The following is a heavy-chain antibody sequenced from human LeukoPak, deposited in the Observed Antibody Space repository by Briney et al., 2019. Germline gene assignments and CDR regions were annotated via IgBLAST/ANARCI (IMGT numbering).Heavy chain of an antibody. CDR1: GFTFSSYA. J-gene: IGHJ1*01. Sequence: QPGGSLRLSCAASGFTFSSYAMRWVRQAPGKGLEWVSSISDNGGSTYSADSVKGRFTISRDNSKNTLYLQMNSLRAEDTAVYYCAREFGLITSHWGQGTLVTVSS. V-gene: IGHV3-23*01. CDR2: ISDNGGST. D-gene: IGHD3/OR15-3a*01. CDR3: AREFGLITSH.